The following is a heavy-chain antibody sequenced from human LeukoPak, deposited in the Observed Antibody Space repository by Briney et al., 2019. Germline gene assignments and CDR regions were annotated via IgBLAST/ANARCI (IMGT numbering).Heavy chain of an antibody. V-gene: IGHV1-2*02. J-gene: IGHJ5*02. Sequence: ASVKVSCKASGYTFTGYYMHWVRNGPRQGLEWMGWINPNSGGTNYAQKFQGRVTMTRDTSISTAYMELSRLRSDDTAVYYCARDRYCSSTSCYLNWFDPWGQGTLVTVSS. CDR2: INPNSGGT. CDR3: ARDRYCSSTSCYLNWFDP. D-gene: IGHD2-2*01. CDR1: GYTFTGYY.